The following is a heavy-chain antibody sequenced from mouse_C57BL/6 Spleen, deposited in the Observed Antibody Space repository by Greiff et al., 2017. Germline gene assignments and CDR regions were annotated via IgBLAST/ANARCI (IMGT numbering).Heavy chain of an antibody. CDR2: LGPGSGST. CDR3: ATDYGAWFAY. V-gene: IGHV1-77*01. D-gene: IGHD2-4*01. J-gene: IGHJ3*01. CDR1: GYTFTDYY. Sequence: QVQLQQPGAELVKPGASVKISCKASGYTFTDYYINWVKQRPGQGLEWIGKLGPGSGSTYYNEKFKGKATLTADKSSSTAYMQLSSLTSEDSAVXFCATDYGAWFAYWGQGTLVTVSA.